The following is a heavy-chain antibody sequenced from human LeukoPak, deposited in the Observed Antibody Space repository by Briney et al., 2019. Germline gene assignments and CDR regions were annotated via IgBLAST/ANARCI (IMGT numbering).Heavy chain of an antibody. V-gene: IGHV3-49*04. CDR3: TRLNSGWYSFFDY. D-gene: IGHD6-19*01. CDR2: IRSKAYGGTT. Sequence: GGSLRLSCTASGFTFGDYAMSWVRQAPGKGLEWVGFIRSKAYGGTTEYAASAKGRFSISRDDSKSIAYLQMNSLKTEDTAVYYCTRLNSGWYSFFDYWGQGTLVTVSS. CDR1: GFTFGDYA. J-gene: IGHJ4*02.